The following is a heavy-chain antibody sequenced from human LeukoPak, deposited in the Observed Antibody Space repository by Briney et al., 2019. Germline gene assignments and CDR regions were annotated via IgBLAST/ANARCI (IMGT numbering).Heavy chain of an antibody. V-gene: IGHV3-9*01. CDR3: AKHMRATNTYSFFGLDV. Sequence: GGSLRLSCAATGFTFKDYGMHWVRQPPGKGLEWVSSINWNGGGTDYADSVKGRFTISRDNAKNSLYLQLSSLRPEDTALYYCAKHMRATNTYSFFGLDVWGQGTTVTGSS. D-gene: IGHD1-26*01. CDR2: INWNGGGT. CDR1: GFTFKDYG. J-gene: IGHJ6*02.